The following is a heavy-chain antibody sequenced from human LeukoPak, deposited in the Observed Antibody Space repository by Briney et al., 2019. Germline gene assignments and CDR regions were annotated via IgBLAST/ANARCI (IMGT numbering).Heavy chain of an antibody. J-gene: IGHJ3*02. CDR2: ISGSGDIT. V-gene: IGHV3-23*01. D-gene: IGHD2-21*02. CDR1: GFRFSNYA. CDR3: ARRDCGGDCFYDAFDI. Sequence: GGSLRLSCAASGFRFSNYAMSWVRQAPGKGLEWVSAISGSGDITYYADSVKGRFTISRDNSKNTLFLQLNSLRAEDTAVYYCARRDCGGDCFYDAFDIWGQGTMVTVSS.